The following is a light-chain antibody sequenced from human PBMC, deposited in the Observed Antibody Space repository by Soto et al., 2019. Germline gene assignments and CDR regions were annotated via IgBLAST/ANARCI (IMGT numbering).Light chain of an antibody. CDR1: TGAVTGDHF. CDR2: DTN. CDR3: LLLYGGVAV. J-gene: IGLJ2*01. Sequence: QAVVTQEPSLTVSPGGTVTLTCDSSTGAVTGDHFPYWFQQKPAQAPRTLIYDTNNKHSWTPARFSGSLLGGKAALTLSGAQREDEAESYCLLLYGGVAVFGGGTKLTVL. V-gene: IGLV7-46*01.